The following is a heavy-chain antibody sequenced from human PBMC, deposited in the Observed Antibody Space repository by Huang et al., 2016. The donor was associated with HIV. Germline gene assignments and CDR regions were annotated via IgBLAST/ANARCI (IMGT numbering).Heavy chain of an antibody. CDR3: ARGRGSSWSLFDN. J-gene: IGHJ4*02. V-gene: IGHV4-34*02. D-gene: IGHD6-13*01. CDR2: INQSGKT. CDR1: GGSFSDFF. Sequence: QVQLQQWGASLLKPSETLSLTCAVYGGSFSDFFWSWIRQSPGKGLEWIGEINQSGKTNYNPSLNSRVTIAVDTSKNQFSLKLMSVTAADTSMYYCARGRGSSWSLFDNWGQGSLVTVFS.